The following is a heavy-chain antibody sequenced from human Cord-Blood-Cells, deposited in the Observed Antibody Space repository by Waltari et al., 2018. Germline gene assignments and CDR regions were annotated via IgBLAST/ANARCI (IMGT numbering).Heavy chain of an antibody. CDR2: INAGNGNT. CDR3: ARGGVGYCSSTSCHRYWYFDL. J-gene: IGHJ2*01. D-gene: IGHD2-2*01. V-gene: IGHV1-3*01. CDR1: GYTFTSYA. Sequence: QVQLVQSGAEVKKPGASVKVSCKASGYTFTSYAMHWVRQAPGQRLEWMGWINAGNGNTKYSQKFQGRVTITRDTSVSTAYMELSSLRSEDTAVYYCARGGVGYCSSTSCHRYWYFDLWGRGTLVTVSS.